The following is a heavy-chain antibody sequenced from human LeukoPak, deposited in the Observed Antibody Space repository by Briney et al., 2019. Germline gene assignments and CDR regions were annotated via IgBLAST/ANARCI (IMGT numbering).Heavy chain of an antibody. V-gene: IGHV4-34*01. Sequence: SETLSLTCAVYGGSFSGYYWSWIRQPPGKGLEWIGEINHSGSTNYNPSLKSRVTISVDTSKNQFSLKLSSVTAADTAVYYCARRPYSSRPTYYYYYMDVWGKGTTVTVSS. CDR1: GGSFSGYY. CDR3: ARRPYSSRPTYYYYYMDV. J-gene: IGHJ6*03. CDR2: INHSGST. D-gene: IGHD6-13*01.